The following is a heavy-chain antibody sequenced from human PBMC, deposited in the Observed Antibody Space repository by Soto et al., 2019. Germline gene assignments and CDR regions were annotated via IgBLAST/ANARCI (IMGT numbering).Heavy chain of an antibody. CDR2: IYYSGST. D-gene: IGHD6-19*01. V-gene: IGHV4-61*01. CDR3: ASVYSGYSSGWYYFDY. Sequence: PSETQSLTCTVSGGSVSSGSDYWSWIRQPPGKGLEWIGYIYYSGSTNYNPSLKSRVTISVDTSKNQFSLKLSSVTAADTAVYYCASVYSGYSSGWYYFDYWGQGTLVTVSS. J-gene: IGHJ4*02. CDR1: GGSVSSGSDY.